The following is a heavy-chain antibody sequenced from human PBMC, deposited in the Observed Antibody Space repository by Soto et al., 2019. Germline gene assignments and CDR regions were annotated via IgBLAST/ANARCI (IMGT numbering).Heavy chain of an antibody. CDR2: INHSGMT. V-gene: IGHV4-34*01. Sequence: QVQLQQWGAGLLKPSETLSLICAVYGGSFSGYHWSWIRQPPGKGLEWIGEINHSGMTHYNPSLKSRATISVDTSKNQFSLKLSSVTAADTAVYHCARGHVHLYSRYYYYGMDVWGQGTTVTVSS. J-gene: IGHJ6*02. CDR3: ARGHVHLYSRYYYYGMDV. D-gene: IGHD1-26*01. CDR1: GGSFSGYH.